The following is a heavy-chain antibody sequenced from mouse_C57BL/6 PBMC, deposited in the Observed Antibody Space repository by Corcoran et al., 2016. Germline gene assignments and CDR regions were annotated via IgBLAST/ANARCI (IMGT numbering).Heavy chain of an antibody. CDR2: INTYSGVP. J-gene: IGHJ1*03. D-gene: IGHD1-1*01. Sequence: QIQLVQSGPELKKPGETVKISCKASGYTLTTYGMSWVKKAPGKGLRWMGWINTYSGVPTYADDFKGRFAFSLETSASTAYLQINNLKNEDTATYFCARDYYGSSHWYFDVWGTGTTVTFSS. CDR1: GYTLTTYG. V-gene: IGHV9-3*01. CDR3: ARDYYGSSHWYFDV.